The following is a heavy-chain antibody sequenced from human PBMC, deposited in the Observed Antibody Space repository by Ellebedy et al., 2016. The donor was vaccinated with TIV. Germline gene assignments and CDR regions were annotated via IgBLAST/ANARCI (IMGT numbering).Heavy chain of an antibody. CDR1: GYTFTDYS. CDR2: ISVYNCYT. J-gene: IGHJ5*02. CDR3: ARGDWLDP. V-gene: IGHV1-18*01. Sequence: AASVKVSCKTSGYTFTDYSLSWVRQAPGQGLQWLGWISVYNCYTQYSRNFQGRVTLTADTSTATAYMELRSLISDDTAVYYCARGDWLDPWGPGTLVTVSS.